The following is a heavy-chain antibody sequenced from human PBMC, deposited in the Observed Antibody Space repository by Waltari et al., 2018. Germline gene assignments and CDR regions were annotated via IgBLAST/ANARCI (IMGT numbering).Heavy chain of an antibody. D-gene: IGHD4-17*01. CDR1: GFPFSSYG. V-gene: IGHV3-74*01. CDR3: ARVTVTTPWNFDF. Sequence: EVQLVESGGGSVQPGGSLSLSCEASGFPFSSYGMHWVRQAPGNGLMWVSRIKSGGSSTTYADSVKGRFTISRDNAKNTLYLQMNSLRAEDTAVYYCARVTVTTPWNFDFWGQGTLVTVSS. J-gene: IGHJ4*02. CDR2: IKSGGSST.